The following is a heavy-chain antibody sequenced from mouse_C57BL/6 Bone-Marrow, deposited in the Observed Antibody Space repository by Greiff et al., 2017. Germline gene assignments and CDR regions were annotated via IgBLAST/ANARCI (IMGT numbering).Heavy chain of an antibody. Sequence: VQLQQSGAELVKPGASVKMSCKASGYTFTTYPIEWMKQNHGKSLEWIGNFHPYNDDNKSNEKFKGKATLTVEKSSNTVYLELSRLTSDYSAVYYCARSSTFFYYFDYWGQGTTLTVSS. CDR1: GYTFTTYP. CDR2: FHPYNDDN. D-gene: IGHD5-1*01. V-gene: IGHV1-47*01. CDR3: ARSSTFFYYFDY. J-gene: IGHJ2*01.